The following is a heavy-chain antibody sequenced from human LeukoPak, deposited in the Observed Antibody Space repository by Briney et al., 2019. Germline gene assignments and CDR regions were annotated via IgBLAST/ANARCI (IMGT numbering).Heavy chain of an antibody. V-gene: IGHV3-72*01. CDR3: TRGTRYFDY. Sequence: PGGSLRLSCAASGFTFSDSYMDWVRQAPGRGLEWVGRTRNKANSYTTEYAASVKGRFTISRDDSKNSLYLQMNNLKTEDTAVYYCTRGTRYFDYWGQGTLVTVSS. CDR2: TRNKANSYTT. J-gene: IGHJ4*02. CDR1: GFTFSDSY.